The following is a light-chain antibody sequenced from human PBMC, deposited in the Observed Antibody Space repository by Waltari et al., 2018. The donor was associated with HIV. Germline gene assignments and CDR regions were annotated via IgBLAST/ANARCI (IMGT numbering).Light chain of an antibody. CDR1: QGVTSY. V-gene: IGKV3-11*01. Sequence: EIVLTQSPATLSLSRGHRATLSCRASQGVTSYLAWYQQKPVQAPRHLIYDASIRATGIPARFSGGGSETDCTLTISSLEPEDIAVYYCQQRSNWAPTCGGGTKVGIK. CDR2: DAS. CDR3: QQRSNWAPT. J-gene: IGKJ4*01.